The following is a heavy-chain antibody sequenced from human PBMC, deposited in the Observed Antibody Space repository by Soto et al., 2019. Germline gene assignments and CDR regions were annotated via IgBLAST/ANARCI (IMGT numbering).Heavy chain of an antibody. CDR1: GGSISTSRSY. J-gene: IGHJ5*02. D-gene: IGHD2-21*01. V-gene: IGHV4-39*01. CDR3: ARQPTTGDTDLWFDP. Sequence: QLQLLESGPGLVKASETLSLTCSVSGGSISTSRSYWAWIRQPPGKGLEWLANIFYSGSTFYNPSLASRVSVSVDTSKNEFSLKLSSVTAADTAVYYCARQPTTGDTDLWFDPCGQRTLVTVSS. CDR2: IFYSGST.